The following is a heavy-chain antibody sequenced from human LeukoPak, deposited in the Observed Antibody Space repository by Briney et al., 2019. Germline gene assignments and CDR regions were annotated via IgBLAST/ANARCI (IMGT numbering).Heavy chain of an antibody. Sequence: PGESLRLSCAASGFTFSSYGMHWVRQAPGKGLEWVAFIRYDGSNKYYADSVKGRFTISRDNSKNTLYLQMNRLRAEDTAVYYCAKDNAAAIWNAFDIWSQGTMVTVSS. CDR1: GFTFSSYG. D-gene: IGHD2-2*02. CDR2: IRYDGSNK. V-gene: IGHV3-30*02. J-gene: IGHJ3*02. CDR3: AKDNAAAIWNAFDI.